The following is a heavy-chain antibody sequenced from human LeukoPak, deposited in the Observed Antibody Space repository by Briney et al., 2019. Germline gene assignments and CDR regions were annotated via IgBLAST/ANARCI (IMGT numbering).Heavy chain of an antibody. Sequence: PGGSLRLSCAASGVNFGDKFMSWIRQPPGKGLEWLSYISSNGRTIHYADSVKGRFTISRDNANKSLYLQMNNLGAEETAVYYWARVPGHYYYYGMDVWGQGTTVIVSS. CDR1: GVNFGDKF. D-gene: IGHD1-26*01. CDR3: ARVPGHYYYYGMDV. V-gene: IGHV3-11*01. CDR2: ISSNGRTI. J-gene: IGHJ6*02.